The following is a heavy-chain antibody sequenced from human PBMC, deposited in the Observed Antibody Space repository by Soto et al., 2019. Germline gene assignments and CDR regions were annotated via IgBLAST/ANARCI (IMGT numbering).Heavy chain of an antibody. CDR1: GYTFTSYG. J-gene: IGHJ6*02. D-gene: IGHD1-1*01. Sequence: QVQLVQSGAEVRKPGASVKVSCKASGYTFTSYGISWVRQAPGQGLEWMGWISAYNGNTNYAQKLQGRVTMTTDTXXSTAYMELRSLRSDDTAVYYCAREERSYYYYGMDVWGQGTTVTVSS. V-gene: IGHV1-18*01. CDR3: AREERSYYYYGMDV. CDR2: ISAYNGNT.